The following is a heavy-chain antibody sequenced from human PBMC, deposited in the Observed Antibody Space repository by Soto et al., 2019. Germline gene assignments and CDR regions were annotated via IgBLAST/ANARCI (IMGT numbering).Heavy chain of an antibody. CDR3: ARGIVDTAMVTEGYSSGWSTTSI. J-gene: IGHJ3*02. CDR1: GYTFTSYA. Sequence: ASVKVSCKASGYTFTSYAMHWVRQAPGQRLEWMGWINAGNGNTKYSQKFQGRVTITRDTSASTAYMELSSLRSEDTAVYYCARGIVDTAMVTEGYSSGWSTTSIWGQGTMVTVSS. V-gene: IGHV1-3*01. CDR2: INAGNGNT. D-gene: IGHD5-18*01.